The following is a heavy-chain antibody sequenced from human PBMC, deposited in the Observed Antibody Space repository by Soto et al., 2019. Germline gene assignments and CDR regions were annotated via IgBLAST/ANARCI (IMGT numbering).Heavy chain of an antibody. Sequence: QEQLVQSGAEVKEPGASVKVSCKASGYTFINYYIHWVRQAPGQGLEWMAIINPMGGSKNYAQEFQGRVPRTSDTATSTVYMELSSLIFEDTALFYCARDLAAGDLWGQGTLVTVSS. CDR3: ARDLAAGDL. V-gene: IGHV1-46*01. CDR2: INPMGGSK. D-gene: IGHD6-13*01. CDR1: GYTFINYY. J-gene: IGHJ5*02.